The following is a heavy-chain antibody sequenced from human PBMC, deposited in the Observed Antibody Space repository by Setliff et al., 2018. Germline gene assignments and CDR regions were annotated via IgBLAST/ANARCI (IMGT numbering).Heavy chain of an antibody. Sequence: SETLSLTCTVSGYSISSGHYGGWSRQPPGKGLEWIGSISHSGRTYYNPSLKSRVTISVDTSKNQFPLKLSSVTAADTAVYYCARQRHGGAGAHGYWGQGTLVTVSS. D-gene: IGHD3-16*01. CDR2: ISHSGRT. CDR1: GYSISSGHY. J-gene: IGHJ4*02. V-gene: IGHV4-38-2*02. CDR3: ARQRHGGAGAHGY.